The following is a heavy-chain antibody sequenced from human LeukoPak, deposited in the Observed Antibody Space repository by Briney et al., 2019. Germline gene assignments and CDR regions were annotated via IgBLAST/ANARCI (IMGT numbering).Heavy chain of an antibody. CDR3: ARSPTVTRYYYYMDV. Sequence: SETLSLTCAVSGDSISGFYWSWIRQPAGKGLEWIGRIYTGGSTTYNPSLKSRVTISLDTSKNQFSLQLNSVTAADTAVYFCARSPTVTRYYYYMDVWGKGTTVTISS. D-gene: IGHD4-17*01. V-gene: IGHV4-4*07. CDR2: IYTGGST. J-gene: IGHJ6*03. CDR1: GDSISGFY.